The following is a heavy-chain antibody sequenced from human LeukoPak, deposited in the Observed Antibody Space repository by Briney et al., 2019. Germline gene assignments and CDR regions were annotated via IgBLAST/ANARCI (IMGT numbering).Heavy chain of an antibody. V-gene: IGHV1-8*01. CDR3: ATIVAPGMGAYYFDY. CDR1: GYTFTSYV. Sequence: GASVKVSCKASGYTFTSYVINWVRQATGQGPEWMGWMNPNSGNTGYAQKFQGRVTITRNTSISTAYMELSSLRSEDTAVYYCATIVAPGMGAYYFDYWGQGALVTVSS. CDR2: MNPNSGNT. D-gene: IGHD6-13*01. J-gene: IGHJ4*02.